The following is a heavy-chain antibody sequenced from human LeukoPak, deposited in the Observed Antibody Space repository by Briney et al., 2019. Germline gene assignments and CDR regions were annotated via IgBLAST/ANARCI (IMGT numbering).Heavy chain of an antibody. D-gene: IGHD6-19*01. CDR1: GGSISSYY. V-gene: IGHV4-59*01. Sequence: PSESLSLTCTVSGGSISSYYWSWIRQPPGKGLEWIGYIYYSGSTNYNPSLKSRVTISVDTSKNQFSLKLSSVTAADTAVYYWARGEQWLAHDYWGQGTLVTVSS. CDR2: IYYSGST. J-gene: IGHJ4*02. CDR3: ARGEQWLAHDY.